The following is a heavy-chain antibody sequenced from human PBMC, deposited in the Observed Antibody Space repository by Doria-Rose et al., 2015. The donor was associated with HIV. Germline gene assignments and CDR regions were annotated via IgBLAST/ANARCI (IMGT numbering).Heavy chain of an antibody. Sequence: SGPGLVKPSETLSLTCSVSGASVSSRGYYWNWIRQVPGKGLESLGYTYYTGTSDYSPSLKSRLNMAVDTSKNQFSLKLSFVTVADTAVYYCARMGSYRELDYWGQGAPVIVSA. CDR2: TYYTGTS. J-gene: IGHJ4*02. D-gene: IGHD3-3*01. CDR3: ARMGSYRELDY. V-gene: IGHV4-31*03. CDR1: GASVSSRGYY.